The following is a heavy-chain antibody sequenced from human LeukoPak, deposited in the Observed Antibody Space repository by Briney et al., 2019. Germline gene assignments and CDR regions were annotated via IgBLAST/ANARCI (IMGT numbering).Heavy chain of an antibody. Sequence: GRSLRLSCAASGFTFSSYGMHWVRQAPGKGLEWVAVIWYDGSNKYYADSVKGRFTISRDNSKNTLYLQMNSLRAEDTAVYYCARGSYSSSWYWGFDYWGQGILVTVSS. V-gene: IGHV3-33*01. J-gene: IGHJ4*02. CDR3: ARGSYSSSWYWGFDY. CDR1: GFTFSSYG. D-gene: IGHD6-13*01. CDR2: IWYDGSNK.